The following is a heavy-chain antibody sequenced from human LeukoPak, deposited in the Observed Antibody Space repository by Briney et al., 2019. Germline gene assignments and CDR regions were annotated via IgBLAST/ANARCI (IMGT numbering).Heavy chain of an antibody. V-gene: IGHV3-53*01. Sequence: GGSLRLSCAASGFIFSNYGMNWVRQAPGKGLEWVSVIYSGGTTYHADSVKGRFTISRDNSKNTLFLQMNSLRAEDTAMYYCARGATVASYFDYWGQGTLVTVSS. J-gene: IGHJ4*02. CDR1: GFIFSNYG. D-gene: IGHD4-23*01. CDR3: ARGATVASYFDY. CDR2: IYSGGTT.